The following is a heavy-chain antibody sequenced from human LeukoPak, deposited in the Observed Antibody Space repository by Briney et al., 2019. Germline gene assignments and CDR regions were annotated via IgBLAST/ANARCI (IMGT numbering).Heavy chain of an antibody. CDR3: ARDSPRDVAGRQFLPGVLSLLSQCDNCFDP. CDR1: GYTFTNYG. D-gene: IGHD7-27*01. J-gene: IGHJ5*02. CDR2: INTYNGNT. Sequence: GASVKVSFKASGYTFTNYGISWVRQAPGQGLEGMGWINTYNGNTKYAQKFQGRVTITTDTSTSTAYMELRSLRSDDTAVYYCARDSPRDVAGRQFLPGVLSLLSQCDNCFDPWGQGTLVSVSS. V-gene: IGHV1-18*04.